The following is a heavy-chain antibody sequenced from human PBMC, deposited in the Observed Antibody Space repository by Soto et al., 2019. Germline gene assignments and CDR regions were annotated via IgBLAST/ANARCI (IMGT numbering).Heavy chain of an antibody. CDR3: ARDPVSLRVLEYYYYYMYG. CDR1: GDSVSSNSAA. J-gene: IGHJ6*03. CDR2: TYYRSKWYN. D-gene: IGHD3-3*01. V-gene: IGHV6-1*01. Sequence: PSQTLSLTCAISGDSVSSNSAAWNWIRQSPSRGLEWLGRTYYRSKWYNDYAVSVKSRITINPDTSKNQFSLQLNSVTPEDTAVYYCARDPVSLRVLEYYYYYMYGWGKGTTVPVSS.